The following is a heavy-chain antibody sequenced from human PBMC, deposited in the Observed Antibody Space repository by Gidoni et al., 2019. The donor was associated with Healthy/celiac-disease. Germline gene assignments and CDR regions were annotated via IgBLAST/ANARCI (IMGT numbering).Heavy chain of an antibody. V-gene: IGHV4-34*01. CDR2: INHSGST. CDR3: ARGHKRRLLYNWFDH. CDR1: GVSFSGYY. Sequence: QVQLQQWGAGLLKPSETLSLTCAVYGVSFSGYYWSWIRQPPGKGLEWIGEINHSGSTNYNPSLKSRVTISVDTSKNQFSLKLSSVTAADTAVYYCARGHKRRLLYNWFDHWGQGTLVTVSS. D-gene: IGHD2-15*01. J-gene: IGHJ5*02.